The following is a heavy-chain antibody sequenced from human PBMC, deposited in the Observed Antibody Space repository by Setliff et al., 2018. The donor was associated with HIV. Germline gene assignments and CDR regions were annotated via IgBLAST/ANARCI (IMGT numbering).Heavy chain of an antibody. J-gene: IGHJ4*02. V-gene: IGHV3-23*01. Sequence: PGGSLRLSCAASGFTFSTYGMSWVRQAPGKGLEWVSAIRGSGGDTDYADSVKGRFTISRDDSKNTLYLQMNGLRAEDTAIYYCAKKEGSGTYLFYLDCWGQGTLVTVSS. CDR1: GFTFSTYG. CDR2: IRGSGGDT. CDR3: AKKEGSGTYLFYLDC. D-gene: IGHD1-26*01.